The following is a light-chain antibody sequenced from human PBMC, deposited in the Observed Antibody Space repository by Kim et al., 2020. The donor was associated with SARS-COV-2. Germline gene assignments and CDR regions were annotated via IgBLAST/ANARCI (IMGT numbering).Light chain of an antibody. CDR3: QQRSTWPPWT. V-gene: IGKV3-11*01. Sequence: SPGQRANLPCRATESISSYLARYQQKTGQAPRLPIYDASTRPTGIPARFSGSGSGTDFTLTISSLAPEGFAVYYCQQRSTWPPWTFGQGTKVEIK. CDR2: DAS. J-gene: IGKJ1*01. CDR1: ESISSY.